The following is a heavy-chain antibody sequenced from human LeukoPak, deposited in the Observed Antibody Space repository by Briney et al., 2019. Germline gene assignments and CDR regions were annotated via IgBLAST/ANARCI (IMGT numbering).Heavy chain of an antibody. CDR1: GYTFTSYG. D-gene: IGHD3-3*01. V-gene: IGHV1-18*01. CDR3: ARVPGVVGQRDWFDP. J-gene: IGHJ5*02. Sequence: GASVKVSCKASGYTFTSYGISWVRQAPGQGLEWMGWISAYNGNTNYAQKFQDRLTMTTDTSTSTAYMELRSLRSDDTAVYYCARVPGVVGQRDWFDPWGQGTLVTVSS. CDR2: ISAYNGNT.